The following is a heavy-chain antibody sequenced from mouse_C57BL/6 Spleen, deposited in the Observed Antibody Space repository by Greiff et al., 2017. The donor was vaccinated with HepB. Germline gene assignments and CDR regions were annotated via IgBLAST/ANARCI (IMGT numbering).Heavy chain of an antibody. D-gene: IGHD1-1*01. CDR2: ISDGGSYT. Sequence: DVKLVESGGGLVKPGGSLKLSCAASGFTFSSYAMSWVRQTPEKRLEWVATISDGGSYTYYPDNVKGRFTISRDNAKNNLYLQMSHLKSEDTAMYYCARDPGSSYGWYFDVWGTGTTVTVSS. CDR3: ARDPGSSYGWYFDV. CDR1: GFTFSSYA. V-gene: IGHV5-4*01. J-gene: IGHJ1*03.